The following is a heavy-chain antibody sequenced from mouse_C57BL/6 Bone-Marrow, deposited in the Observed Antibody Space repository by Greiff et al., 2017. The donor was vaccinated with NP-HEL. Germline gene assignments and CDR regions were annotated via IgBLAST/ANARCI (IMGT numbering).Heavy chain of an antibody. Sequence: QAQLQQPGADLVKPGASVKLSCKASGYTFTSYWMHWVKQRPGRGLEWIGRIDPNSGGTKSNEKFKTKATLTVDKPSSTAYIQLSSPTSEDSAVYYCARCYYGSRGWYFDVWGTGTTVTVSS. J-gene: IGHJ1*03. CDR2: IDPNSGGT. CDR3: ARCYYGSRGWYFDV. CDR1: GYTFTSYW. D-gene: IGHD1-1*01. V-gene: IGHV1-72*01.